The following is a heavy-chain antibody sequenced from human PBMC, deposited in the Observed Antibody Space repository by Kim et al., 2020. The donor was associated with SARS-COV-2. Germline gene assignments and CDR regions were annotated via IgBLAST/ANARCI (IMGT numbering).Heavy chain of an antibody. Sequence: SVKVSCKASGGTFSNYAISWVRQAPGQGLEWMGEIIPIFGTANYAQKFQGRVTITADESTSTAYMELSSLRSEDTAVYYCASDPSGSYAFDIWGQGTMVTASS. CDR2: IIPIFGTA. CDR1: GGTFSNYA. CDR3: ASDPSGSYAFDI. J-gene: IGHJ3*02. V-gene: IGHV1-69*13. D-gene: IGHD1-26*01.